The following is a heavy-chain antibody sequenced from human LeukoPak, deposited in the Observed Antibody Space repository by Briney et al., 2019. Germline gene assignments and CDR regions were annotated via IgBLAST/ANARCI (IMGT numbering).Heavy chain of an antibody. CDR2: INSDGSST. CDR1: GFTFSSYW. J-gene: IGHJ3*02. Sequence: GGSLRLSCAAPGFTFSSYWMHWVRQAPGKGLVWVSRINSDGSSTSYADSVKGRFTISRDNAKNTLYLQMNSLRAEDTAVYYCAVGGSPGAFDIWGQGTMVTVSS. D-gene: IGHD3-10*01. CDR3: AVGGSPGAFDI. V-gene: IGHV3-74*01.